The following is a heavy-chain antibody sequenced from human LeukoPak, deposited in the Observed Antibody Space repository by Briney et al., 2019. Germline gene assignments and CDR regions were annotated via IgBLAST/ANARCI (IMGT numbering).Heavy chain of an antibody. D-gene: IGHD1-26*01. CDR2: IYHSGST. CDR3: ARPVYGSSAGNWFDP. J-gene: IGHJ5*02. V-gene: IGHV4-38-2*01. Sequence: SXXLSLTCAVSGYSISSGYYWGWIRPPPGKGLEWIGRIYHSGSTYYNPSLKRRVTISGDTSKNQFSLKLSSVTAADAAVYYCARPVYGSSAGNWFDPWGQGTLVTVSS. CDR1: GYSISSGYY.